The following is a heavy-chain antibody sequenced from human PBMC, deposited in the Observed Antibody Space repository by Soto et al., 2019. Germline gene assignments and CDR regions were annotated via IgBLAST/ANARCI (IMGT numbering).Heavy chain of an antibody. D-gene: IGHD3-10*01. CDR1: GGTISSSSYY. CDR3: ARRRITMVRGVIGWFDP. Sequence: SETLSLTCTVSGGTISSSSYYWGWIRQPPGKGLEWIGSIYYSGSTYYNPSLKSRVTISVDTSKNQFSLELSSVTAADTAVYYCARRRITMVRGVIGWFDPWGQGTLVTVSS. J-gene: IGHJ5*02. CDR2: IYYSGST. V-gene: IGHV4-39*01.